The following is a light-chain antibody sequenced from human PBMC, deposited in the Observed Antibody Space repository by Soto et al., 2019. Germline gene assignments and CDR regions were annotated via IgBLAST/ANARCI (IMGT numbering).Light chain of an antibody. Sequence: QSALTQPASMSGSPGQSITIPCTGTSSDVGYYNLVSWYQQHPGQAPKLIISEVSERPSGVSGRFSGSKSGNTASLTISGLQTEDEADYYCCSYAGVRTVIFGGGTKLTVL. J-gene: IGLJ2*01. V-gene: IGLV2-23*02. CDR1: SSDVGYYNL. CDR3: CSYAGVRTVI. CDR2: EVS.